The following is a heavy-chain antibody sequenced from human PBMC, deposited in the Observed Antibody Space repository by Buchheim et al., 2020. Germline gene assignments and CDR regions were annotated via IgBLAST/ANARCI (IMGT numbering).Heavy chain of an antibody. V-gene: IGHV4-34*01. CDR1: GGSFSGYY. D-gene: IGHD6-6*01. J-gene: IGHJ5*02. CDR2: INHSGST. CDR3: ARGGPRSSSLSWFDP. Sequence: QVQLQQWGAGLLKPSETLSLTCAVYGGSFSGYYWSWIRQPPGKGLEWIGEINHSGSTTYNPSLKSRVTISVDTSKHQFSLKLSSVTAADTAVYYCARGGPRSSSLSWFDPWGQGTL.